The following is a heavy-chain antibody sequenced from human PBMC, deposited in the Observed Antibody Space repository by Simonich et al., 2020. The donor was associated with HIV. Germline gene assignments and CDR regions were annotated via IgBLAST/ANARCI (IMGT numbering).Heavy chain of an antibody. J-gene: IGHJ4*02. CDR3: ARRHPTTVTTPYFDY. CDR2: INHSGST. Sequence: QVQLQQWGAGLLKPSETLSLTCAVYGGSFSGYYWSWIRQPPGKGLEWIGEINHSGSTNYNPSLKGRVTISGDTSKNQFALKLSSVTAADTAVYYCARRHPTTVTTPYFDYWGQGTLVTVSS. CDR1: GGSFSGYY. V-gene: IGHV4-34*01. D-gene: IGHD4-17*01.